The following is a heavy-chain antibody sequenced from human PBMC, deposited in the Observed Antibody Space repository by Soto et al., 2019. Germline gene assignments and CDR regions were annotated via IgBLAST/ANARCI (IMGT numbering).Heavy chain of an antibody. CDR1: GFTFNNYA. V-gene: IGHV3-23*01. CDR2: VSGSGDTT. CDR3: AKDWNTLEWTFALTANFDS. Sequence: QPGGSLRLSCTGSGFTFNNYAMSWVRQAPGKGLEWVSSVSGSGDTTYYADSVRGRFTISRDNSKNTLFLQMNRLRAEDTGVYYCAKDWNTLEWTFALTANFDSWGQGTLVTVSS. J-gene: IGHJ4*02. D-gene: IGHD3-3*01.